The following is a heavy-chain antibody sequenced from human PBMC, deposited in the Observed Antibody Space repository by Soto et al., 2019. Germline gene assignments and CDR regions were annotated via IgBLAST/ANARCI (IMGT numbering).Heavy chain of an antibody. Sequence: GGSLRLSCAASVFTFSSYEMNWVRQAPGKGLEWVSYISSSGSTIYYADSVKGRFTISRDNAKNSLYLQMNSLRAEDTAVYYCARDRYDILTGPLHFQHWGQGTLVTVSS. J-gene: IGHJ1*01. D-gene: IGHD3-9*01. CDR1: VFTFSSYE. CDR3: ARDRYDILTGPLHFQH. CDR2: ISSSGSTI. V-gene: IGHV3-48*03.